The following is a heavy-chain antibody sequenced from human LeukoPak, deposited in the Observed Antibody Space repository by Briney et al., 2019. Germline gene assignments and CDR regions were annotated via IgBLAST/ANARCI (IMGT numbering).Heavy chain of an antibody. CDR3: ARCPPDSSGSADH. D-gene: IGHD6-19*01. Sequence: GGSLRHSCAASGLTFSTYAMTWVRQAPGKGLEWVSSITGSGGSTYYADSVKGRFTISRDNSENTVFLQMDSLRAEDTAVYYCARCPPDSSGSADHWGQGTLVTVSP. J-gene: IGHJ4*02. CDR2: ITGSGGST. CDR1: GLTFSTYA. V-gene: IGHV3-23*01.